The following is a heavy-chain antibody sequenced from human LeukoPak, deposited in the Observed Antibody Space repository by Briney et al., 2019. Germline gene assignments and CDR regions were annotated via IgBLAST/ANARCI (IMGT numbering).Heavy chain of an antibody. CDR2: INPNSGGT. D-gene: IGHD3-9*01. CDR1: GYTFTGYY. CDR3: ARDRDILTGPGYYFDY. Sequence: ASVKVSCKASGYTFTGYYMHWVRQAPGQGLEWMGRINPNSGGTNYAQKFQGRVTMTRDTSISTAYMELSSLRSDDTAVYYCARDRDILTGPGYYFDYWGQGPLVTVSS. V-gene: IGHV1-2*06. J-gene: IGHJ4*02.